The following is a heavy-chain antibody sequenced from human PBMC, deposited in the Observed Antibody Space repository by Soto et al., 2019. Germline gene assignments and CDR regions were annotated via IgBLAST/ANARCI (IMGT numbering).Heavy chain of an antibody. CDR1: GFTFSSYS. D-gene: IGHD4-4*01. J-gene: IGHJ4*02. V-gene: IGHV3-48*02. CDR3: ASGRDGYSHY. Sequence: PGGSLRPSCAASGFTFSSYSMNWVRQAPGKGLEWVSYISSSSSTIYYADSVKGRFTISRDNAKNSLYLQMNSLRDEDTAVYYCASGRDGYSHYWGQGTLVTVSS. CDR2: ISSSSSTI.